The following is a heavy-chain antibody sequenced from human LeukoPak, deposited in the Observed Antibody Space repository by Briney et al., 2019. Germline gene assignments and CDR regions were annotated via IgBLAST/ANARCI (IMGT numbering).Heavy chain of an antibody. CDR2: ISGSGGST. V-gene: IGHV3-23*01. J-gene: IGHJ6*02. CDR3: AKDTTGYYDILTGYYFGIMDV. Sequence: GGSLRLSCAASGFTFSSYAMSWVRQAPGKGLEWVSAISGSGGSTYYADSVKGRFTISRDNSKNTLYLQMNSLRAEDTAVYYCAKDTTGYYDILTGYYFGIMDVWGQGTTVTVSS. CDR1: GFTFSSYA. D-gene: IGHD3-9*01.